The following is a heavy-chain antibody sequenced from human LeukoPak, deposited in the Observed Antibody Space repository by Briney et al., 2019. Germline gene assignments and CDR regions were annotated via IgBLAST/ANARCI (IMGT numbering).Heavy chain of an antibody. Sequence: GGSLRLSCAASGFTFSSYSMNWVRQAPGKGLEWVSSITSSSSYIYYADSVKGRFTISRDNAKNSLYLQMNNLRPDDTAIYYCAKLRTSGFDYWGQGTLVTVSS. CDR1: GFTFSSYS. J-gene: IGHJ4*02. V-gene: IGHV3-21*01. CDR2: ITSSSSYI. D-gene: IGHD1-1*01. CDR3: AKLRTSGFDY.